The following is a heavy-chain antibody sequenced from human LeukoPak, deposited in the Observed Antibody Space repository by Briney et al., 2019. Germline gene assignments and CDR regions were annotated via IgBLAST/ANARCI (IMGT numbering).Heavy chain of an antibody. D-gene: IGHD3/OR15-3a*01. J-gene: IGHJ4*02. Sequence: PSETLSLTCAVSGGSIGSSNWWSWVRQPPGKGLEWIGEIYHTGSTNYNPSLKSRVTISVDKSKNQFSLKLSSVTAADTAVYYCARNLMGLVGPLEYWGQGTLVTVSS. CDR3: ARNLMGLVGPLEY. CDR2: IYHTGST. CDR1: GGSIGSSNW. V-gene: IGHV4-4*02.